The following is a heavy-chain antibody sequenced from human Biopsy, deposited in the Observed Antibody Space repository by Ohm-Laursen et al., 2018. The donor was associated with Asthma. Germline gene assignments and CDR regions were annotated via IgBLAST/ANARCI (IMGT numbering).Heavy chain of an antibody. CDR2: ISKDASTQ. CDR1: GFSFSNFA. J-gene: IGHJ3*02. CDR3: VRDGTDDAFDI. Sequence: SLRLSCTATGFSFSNFAIHWVRQTPGKGLEWVGVISKDASTQDYADSVKGRFTMARDNSKNTLDPQMNSLREEDTAVYYCVRDGTDDAFDIWGQGTVVSVSS. D-gene: IGHD1-1*01. V-gene: IGHV3-30*01.